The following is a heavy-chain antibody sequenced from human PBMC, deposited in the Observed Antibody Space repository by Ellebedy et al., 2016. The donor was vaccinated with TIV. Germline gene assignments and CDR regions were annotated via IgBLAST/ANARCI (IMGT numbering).Heavy chain of an antibody. CDR2: ISSSSSYI. V-gene: IGHV3-21*01. Sequence: GGSLRLSXAASGFTFSNYSMNWVRQAPGKGLEWVSSISSSSSYIYYADSVKGRFIISRDNAKNSLYLQMNSLKVEDTAVYYCANMAWGNEDYSVDSWGQGTLVTVSS. D-gene: IGHD2-21*01. J-gene: IGHJ5*01. CDR1: GFTFSNYS. CDR3: ANMAWGNEDYSVDS.